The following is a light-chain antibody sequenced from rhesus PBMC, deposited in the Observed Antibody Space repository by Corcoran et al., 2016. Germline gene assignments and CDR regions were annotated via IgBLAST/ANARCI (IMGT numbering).Light chain of an antibody. CDR2: YAS. V-gene: IGKV1S14*01. CDR3: QQFHDYPCG. Sequence: DIEMTQSPSSLSASVGDTVIITCRASQAINNYLAWYQQKSGKAPRPLIYYASNLESGVPSRFSGSGSRTDFALTIGSLKTEDFATYYCQQFHDYPCGFGQGTKVEIK. CDR1: QAINNY. J-gene: IGKJ2*01.